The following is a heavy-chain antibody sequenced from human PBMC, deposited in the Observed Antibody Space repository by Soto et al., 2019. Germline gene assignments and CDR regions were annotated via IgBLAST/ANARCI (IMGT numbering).Heavy chain of an antibody. CDR2: TYHRGST. D-gene: IGHD6-25*01. J-gene: IGHJ4*02. Sequence: SETLSLTCSVSGVSISSYFWSWIRQAPGGGLEWIGYTYHRGSTNYSPSLKSRVAISLDTSENQFSLKVNSVTAADTAVSYCARIGGYHGPLDYWGQGTPVTVSS. CDR1: GVSISSYF. CDR3: ARIGGYHGPLDY. V-gene: IGHV4-59*01.